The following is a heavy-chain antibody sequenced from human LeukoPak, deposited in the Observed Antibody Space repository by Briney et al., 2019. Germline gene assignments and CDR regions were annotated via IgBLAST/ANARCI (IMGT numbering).Heavy chain of an antibody. V-gene: IGHV1-46*01. CDR3: ARDFEDYGSGTYYQGYYFDY. CDR1: GYTFTSYG. CDR2: INPSGGRT. D-gene: IGHD3-10*01. Sequence: ASVKVSCKASGYTFTSYGISWVRQAPGQGLEWMGVINPSGGRTSFSQKFQGRVTLTRDMSTSTVYMELSSLRSEDTAVYYCARDFEDYGSGTYYQGYYFDYWGQGTLVTVSS. J-gene: IGHJ4*02.